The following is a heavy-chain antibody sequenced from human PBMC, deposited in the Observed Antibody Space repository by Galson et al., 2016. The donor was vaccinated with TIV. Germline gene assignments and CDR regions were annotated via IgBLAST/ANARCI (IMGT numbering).Heavy chain of an antibody. CDR3: ARTTPPPVSSNGWNDAFDF. J-gene: IGHJ3*01. CDR2: VTGRSRST. CDR1: GFTFSGYA. V-gene: IGHV3-23*01. D-gene: IGHD6-19*01. Sequence: SLRLSCAASGFTFSGYAMSWVRQAPGKGLEWVSVVTGRSRSTHYADSVRGRFTISRDNSRNTLSLQMNSLRVEDTAVYFCARTTPPPVSSNGWNDAFDFWGPGTIVTVSS.